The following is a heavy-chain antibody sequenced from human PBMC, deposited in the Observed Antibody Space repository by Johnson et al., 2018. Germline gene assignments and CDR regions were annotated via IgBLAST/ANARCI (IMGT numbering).Heavy chain of an antibody. CDR1: GGSFSGYY. Sequence: QVQLVQWGAGLLKPSETLSLTCAVYGGSFSGYYWSWIRQPPGKGLEWIGEINHRGSTNYNPSLKSLVTIAVGTSKDQFSLKVDSVTAADTAVYYCARGAGYPSEYFQHWGQGTLVTVSS. V-gene: IGHV4-34*01. CDR2: INHRGST. D-gene: IGHD3-16*02. CDR3: ARGAGYPSEYFQH. J-gene: IGHJ1*01.